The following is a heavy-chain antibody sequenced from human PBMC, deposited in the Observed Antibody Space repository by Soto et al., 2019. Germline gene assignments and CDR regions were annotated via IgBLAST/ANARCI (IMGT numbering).Heavy chain of an antibody. J-gene: IGHJ6*02. Sequence: GGSLRLSCAASGVTFSSYAMSWVRQAPGKGLEWVSSVSAGGDMTYYSNSVKGRFTISRDNSNNALFLQMNSLRAEDTALYYCARGDRGGSGSPASYYYSGLDVWGQGTTVTVSS. V-gene: IGHV3-23*01. D-gene: IGHD3-10*01. CDR1: GVTFSSYA. CDR3: ARGDRGGSGSPASYYYSGLDV. CDR2: VSAGGDMT.